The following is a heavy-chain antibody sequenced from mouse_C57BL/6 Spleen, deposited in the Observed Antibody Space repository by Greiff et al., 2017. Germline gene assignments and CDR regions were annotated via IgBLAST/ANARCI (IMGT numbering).Heavy chain of an antibody. CDR1: GYAFTNYL. CDR3: ARGVITTAMDY. Sequence: QVQLQQSGAELVRPGTSVKVSCKASGYAFTNYLIEWVKQRPGQGLEWIGVINPGSGGTNYNEKFKGKATLTADKSSSTAYMQLSSLTSEDSAVYFCARGVITTAMDYWGQGTSVTVSS. CDR2: INPGSGGT. J-gene: IGHJ4*01. V-gene: IGHV1-54*01. D-gene: IGHD1-1*01.